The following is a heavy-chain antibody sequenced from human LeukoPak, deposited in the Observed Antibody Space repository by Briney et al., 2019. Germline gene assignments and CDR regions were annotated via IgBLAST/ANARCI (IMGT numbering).Heavy chain of an antibody. CDR1: GFTVSSNY. CDR2: IYSGGST. D-gene: IGHD3-10*01. V-gene: IGHV3-66*01. J-gene: IGHJ3*02. CDR3: AREMVRGVISAFDI. Sequence: GGSLRLSCAASGFTVSSNYMSWVRQAPGKGLEWVSVIYSGGSTYYADSVKGRFTTSRDNSKNTLYLQMNSLRAEDTAVYYCAREMVRGVISAFDIWGQGTMVTVSS.